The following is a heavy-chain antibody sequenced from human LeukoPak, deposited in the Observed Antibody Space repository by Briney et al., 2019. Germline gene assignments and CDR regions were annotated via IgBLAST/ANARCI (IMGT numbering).Heavy chain of an antibody. V-gene: IGHV3-7*03. CDR3: ARAFNSYFDY. Sequence: GGSLRLSCAASGLNFRSSWMSWIRQAPGKGLERVANINQDGSEKYYVDSVKGRFTISRDNAKNSLYLQMNSLRVEDTAVYYCARAFNSYFDYWDQGTLVVVST. J-gene: IGHJ4*02. D-gene: IGHD2/OR15-2a*01. CDR1: GLNFRSSW. CDR2: INQDGSEK.